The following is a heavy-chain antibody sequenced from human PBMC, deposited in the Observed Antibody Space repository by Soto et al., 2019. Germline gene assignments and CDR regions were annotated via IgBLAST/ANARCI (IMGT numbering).Heavy chain of an antibody. CDR2: IYYSGST. Sequence: SETLSLTCTVSGVSISSSSYFWGWIRQPPGKGLEWIGSIYYSGSTYYNPSLKSRVTVSVDTSKNQFSLKLSSVTAADTAVYYCARHDYGGFGLWGQGTLVTVSS. CDR1: GVSISSSSYF. CDR3: ARHDYGGFGL. D-gene: IGHD4-17*01. J-gene: IGHJ4*02. V-gene: IGHV4-39*01.